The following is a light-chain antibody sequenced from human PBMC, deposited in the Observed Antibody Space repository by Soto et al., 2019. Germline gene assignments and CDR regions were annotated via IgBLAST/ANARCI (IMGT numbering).Light chain of an antibody. J-gene: IGKJ1*01. CDR3: QQYYSYPRT. CDR1: QGISSY. CDR2: AAS. V-gene: IGKV1-8*01. Sequence: IEVTQSPSSLSASVEDRVTVTCRASQGISSYLAWYQQKPGKAPKLLIYAASTLQSGVPSRFSGSGSGTDFTLTISCLQSEDFATYYCQQYYSYPRTFGQGTKVDIK.